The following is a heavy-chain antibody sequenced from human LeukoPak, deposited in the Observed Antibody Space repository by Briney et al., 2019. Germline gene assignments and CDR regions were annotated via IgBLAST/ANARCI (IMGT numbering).Heavy chain of an antibody. Sequence: GGSLRLSCAASGFTFSDTWMHWVRQAPGEGLVWVSRIRSDGSDTRYAESVKGRFTISRDNAKNTLYLQMNSLRTEDTAVYYCAGPAAMTSPYYYYMDVWGKGTTVTISS. CDR2: IRSDGSDT. CDR1: GFTFSDTW. CDR3: AGPAAMTSPYYYYMDV. D-gene: IGHD6-25*01. J-gene: IGHJ6*03. V-gene: IGHV3-74*01.